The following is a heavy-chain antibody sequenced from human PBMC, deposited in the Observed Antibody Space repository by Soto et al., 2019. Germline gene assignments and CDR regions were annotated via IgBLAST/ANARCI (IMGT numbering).Heavy chain of an antibody. J-gene: IGHJ4*02. Sequence: QVQLVESGGGVVQPGRSLRLSCAASGFTFSSYAMHRVRQAPGKGLEWVAVISYDGSNKYYADSVKGRFTISRDNSKNTLYLQMNSLRAEDTAVYYCVSGGSGWYSDYWGQGTLVTVSS. V-gene: IGHV3-30-3*01. D-gene: IGHD6-19*01. CDR1: GFTFSSYA. CDR3: VSGGSGWYSDY. CDR2: ISYDGSNK.